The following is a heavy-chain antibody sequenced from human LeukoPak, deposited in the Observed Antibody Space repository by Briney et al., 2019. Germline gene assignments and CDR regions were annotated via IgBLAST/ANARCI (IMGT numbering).Heavy chain of an antibody. CDR1: GFTFSGSG. V-gene: IGHV3-30*02. Sequence: GGSLRLSCAASGFTFSGSGMHWVRQAPGKGLEWVAFIRYHGSDKYYADSVKGRFTISRDNSKNSLYLQMNSLRDEDTAVYYCARDLILADSSGSSAHDFWGQGTLVTVSS. CDR3: ARDLILADSSGSSAHDF. CDR2: IRYHGSDK. D-gene: IGHD2-15*01. J-gene: IGHJ4*02.